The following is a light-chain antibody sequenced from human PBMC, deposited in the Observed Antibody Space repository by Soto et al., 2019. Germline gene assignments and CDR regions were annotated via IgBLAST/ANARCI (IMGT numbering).Light chain of an antibody. V-gene: IGKV3-20*01. CDR1: QSVSKY. CDR3: QHYSSSPWT. J-gene: IGKJ1*01. CDR2: GAS. Sequence: EIVLTQSPGTLSLSPGERATLSCRASQSVSKYLAWYQQKPGQAPRVLIYGASSRATGIPDRFSGSGSGTDFTLTISRLEPDDFAVYYCQHYSSSPWTFGQGTKVESK.